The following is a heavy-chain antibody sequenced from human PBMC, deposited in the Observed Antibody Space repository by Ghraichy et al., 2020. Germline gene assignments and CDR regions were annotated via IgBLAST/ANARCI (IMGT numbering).Heavy chain of an antibody. CDR2: ISYDGSNK. CDR3: ARPYYDFWSGYPPDAFDI. D-gene: IGHD3-3*01. V-gene: IGHV3-30-3*01. J-gene: IGHJ3*02. CDR1: GFTFSSYA. Sequence: GGSLRLSCAASGFTFSSYAMHWVRQAPGKGLEWVAVISYDGSNKYYADSVKGRFTIARDNSKNTLYLQMNSLRAEDTAVYYCARPYYDFWSGYPPDAFDIWGQGKMVTVSS.